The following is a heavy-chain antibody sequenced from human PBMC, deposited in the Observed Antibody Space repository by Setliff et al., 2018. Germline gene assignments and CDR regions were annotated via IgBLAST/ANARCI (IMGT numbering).Heavy chain of an antibody. V-gene: IGHV1-69*13. CDR1: GGTFSSYG. Sequence: ASVKVSCKASGGTFSSYGISWVRQAPGQGLEWMGGTIPIFGTTDYAQKFQGRVTITADESTSTAYMELSSLKSEDTAVYYCANEHGTTVTVENYHYYMDVWGKGTTVTVSS. D-gene: IGHD4-4*01. CDR3: ANEHGTTVTVENYHYYMDV. CDR2: TIPIFGTT. J-gene: IGHJ6*03.